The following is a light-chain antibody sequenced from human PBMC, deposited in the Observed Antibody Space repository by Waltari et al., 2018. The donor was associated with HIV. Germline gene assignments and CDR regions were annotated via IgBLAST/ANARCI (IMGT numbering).Light chain of an antibody. J-gene: IGKJ4*01. CDR3: QQSYSIPLT. CDR1: QSINSY. Sequence: DIQMTQSPSSLSASVGDRVTITCRASQSINSYLNWYQQKPRKAPKLLIYGATSLQSVVPSRFSGSGSGTDFTLTISSLQPEDFATYYCQQSYSIPLTFGGGTKVGIK. V-gene: IGKV1-39*01. CDR2: GAT.